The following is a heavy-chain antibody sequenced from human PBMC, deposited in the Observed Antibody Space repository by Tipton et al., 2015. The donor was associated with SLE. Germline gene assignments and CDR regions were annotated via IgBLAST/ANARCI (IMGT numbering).Heavy chain of an antibody. Sequence: TLSLTCTVSGGSISSYYWSWIRQPPGKGLEWIGYIYYNGITKYNPSLKSRVTISVDTSKNQFSLKLSSVTTADTGVYYCARVLTKFWSEYYGFHCGGQGTMVTVSS. V-gene: IGHV4-59*01. J-gene: IGHJ3*01. CDR2: IYYNGIT. CDR3: ARVLTKFWSEYYGFHC. CDR1: GGSISSYY. D-gene: IGHD3-3*01.